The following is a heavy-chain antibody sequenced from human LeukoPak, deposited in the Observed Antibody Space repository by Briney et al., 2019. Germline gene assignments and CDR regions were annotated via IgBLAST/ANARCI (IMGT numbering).Heavy chain of an antibody. J-gene: IGHJ4*02. CDR2: IKQDGSEK. CDR1: GFNFSNYW. Sequence: GGSLRLSCVASGFNFSNYWMSWVRQAPVEGLEWVANIKQDGSEKYYVDSVEGRFTISRDNAKNSLFLQMNSLRTEDTAVYYCARGYCTGGSCYLGDFWGQGTLVTVSS. V-gene: IGHV3-7*03. D-gene: IGHD2-15*01. CDR3: ARGYCTGGSCYLGDF.